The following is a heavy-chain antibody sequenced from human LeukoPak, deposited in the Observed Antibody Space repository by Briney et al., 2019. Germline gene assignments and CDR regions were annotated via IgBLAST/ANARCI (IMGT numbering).Heavy chain of an antibody. CDR2: IRYDGSNK. CDR3: AKEGAVALTFDY. J-gene: IGHJ4*02. Sequence: PGGSLRLSCAASGFTFSSYGMHWVRQAPGKGLEWVAFIRYDGSNKYYADSVKGRFTISRDNSKNTLYLQMNSLRAEDTAVYYCAKEGAVALTFDYWGQGTLVTVSS. D-gene: IGHD6-19*01. V-gene: IGHV3-30*02. CDR1: GFTFSSYG.